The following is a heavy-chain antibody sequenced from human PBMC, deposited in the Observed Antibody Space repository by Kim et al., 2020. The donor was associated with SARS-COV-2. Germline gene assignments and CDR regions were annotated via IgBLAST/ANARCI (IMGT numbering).Heavy chain of an antibody. CDR2: ISGSGGST. J-gene: IGHJ3*02. CDR1: GFTFSSYA. D-gene: IGHD3-10*01. Sequence: GGSLRLSCAASGFTFSSYAMSWVRQAPGKGLEWVSAISGSGGSTYYADSVKGRFTISRDNSKNTLYLQMNSLRAEDTAVYYCAKDAAPAAHYYGSDAFDIWGQGTMVTVSS. CDR3: AKDAAPAAHYYGSDAFDI. V-gene: IGHV3-23*01.